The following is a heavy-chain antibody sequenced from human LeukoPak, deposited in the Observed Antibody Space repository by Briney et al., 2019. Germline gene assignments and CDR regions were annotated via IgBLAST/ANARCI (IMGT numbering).Heavy chain of an antibody. D-gene: IGHD2-2*01. CDR1: GFTFSSYA. J-gene: IGHJ4*02. CDR3: ANDHSYCSSTSCPFDY. V-gene: IGHV3-30*04. Sequence: GGSLRLSCAASGFTFSSYAMHWVRQAPGKGLEWVAVISYDGSNKYYADSVKGRFTISRDNSKNTLYLQMNSLRAEDTAVYYCANDHSYCSSTSCPFDYWGQGTLVTVSS. CDR2: ISYDGSNK.